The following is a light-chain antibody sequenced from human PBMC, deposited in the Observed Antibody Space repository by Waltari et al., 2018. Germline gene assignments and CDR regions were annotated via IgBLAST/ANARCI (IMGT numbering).Light chain of an antibody. J-gene: IGLJ3*02. Sequence: QSALTQPSSVSGSPGQSITISCTGTIIDVGGYNYVSWYQQHPGKAPKLLIYDVSNRPSGVSNRFSGSRSGNTASLTISGLQTEDEADYYCISYTSSSTWVFGGGTKLTVL. V-gene: IGLV2-14*03. CDR3: ISYTSSSTWV. CDR2: DVS. CDR1: IIDVGGYNY.